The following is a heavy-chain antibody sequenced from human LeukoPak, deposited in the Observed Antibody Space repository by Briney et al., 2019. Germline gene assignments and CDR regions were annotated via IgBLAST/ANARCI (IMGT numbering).Heavy chain of an antibody. CDR3: ATFPEGYCSGGSCPPSYYYGMDV. CDR1: GYSFTSYW. V-gene: IGHV5-51*01. D-gene: IGHD2-15*01. J-gene: IGHJ6*02. Sequence: GESLKISCKGSGYSFTSYWIGWVRQMPGKGLKWMGIIYPGDSDTRYSPSFQGQVTISADKSISTAYLQWSSLKASDTAMYYCATFPEGYCSGGSCPPSYYYGMDVWGQGTTVTVSS. CDR2: IYPGDSDT.